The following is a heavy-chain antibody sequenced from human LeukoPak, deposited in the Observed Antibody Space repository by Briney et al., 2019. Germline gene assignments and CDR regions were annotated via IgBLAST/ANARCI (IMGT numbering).Heavy chain of an antibody. CDR1: GGSFSGYY. CDR2: INHSGST. V-gene: IGHV4-34*01. Sequence: SETLSLTCAVYGGSFSGYYWSWIRQPPGKGLEWIGEINHSGSTNYNPSLKSRVTISVDTSKNQFSLKLSSVTAADTAVYYCARVLQSYYYGRGSLGNCFAPWGKGTLVTVSS. D-gene: IGHD3-10*01. CDR3: ARVLQSYYYGRGSLGNCFAP. J-gene: IGHJ5*02.